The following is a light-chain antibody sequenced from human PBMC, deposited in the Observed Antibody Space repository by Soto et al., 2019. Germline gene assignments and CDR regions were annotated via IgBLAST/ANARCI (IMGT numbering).Light chain of an antibody. V-gene: IGKV1-39*01. CDR1: LTISTY. Sequence: DIQMTQSPSSLSASVGDRITITCRASLTISTYLNWYQQKPGKAPKILIYAASSLQSGVPSRFSGSGSVTDFTLTISSLQPEDFVTSYCQQSHCSQYTFGQGTELEIK. CDR3: QQSHCSQYT. J-gene: IGKJ2*01. CDR2: AAS.